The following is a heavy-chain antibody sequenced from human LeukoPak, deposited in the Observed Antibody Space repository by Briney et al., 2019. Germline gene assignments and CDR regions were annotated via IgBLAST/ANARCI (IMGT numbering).Heavy chain of an antibody. V-gene: IGHV3-53*04. J-gene: IGHJ4*02. CDR3: ARGGGISAFDY. Sequence: GGSLRLSCAAPGFTFSDYYMSWVRQAPGKGLEWVSVIYSGGSTYYADSVKGRFTISRHNSKNTLYLQMNSLRAEDTAVYYCARGGGISAFDYWGQGTLVTVSS. D-gene: IGHD2-15*01. CDR2: IYSGGST. CDR1: GFTFSDYY.